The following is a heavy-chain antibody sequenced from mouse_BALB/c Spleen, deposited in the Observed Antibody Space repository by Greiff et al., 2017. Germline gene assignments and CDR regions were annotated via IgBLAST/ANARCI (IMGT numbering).Heavy chain of an antibody. J-gene: IGHJ3*01. CDR3: AIKPHESDYGFAY. D-gene: IGHD2-13*01. V-gene: IGHV1-14*01. CDR1: GYTFTSYV. Sequence: VQLLQSGPDLVKPGASLNMSCKASGYTFTSYVMHWVHQKPGQGLEWIGYINLYNSGTKYNEKFKGQSTLTSDNSSSTAYMELSSLTSEDSAVYYCAIKPHESDYGFAYWGQGTLVTVSA. CDR2: INLYNSGT.